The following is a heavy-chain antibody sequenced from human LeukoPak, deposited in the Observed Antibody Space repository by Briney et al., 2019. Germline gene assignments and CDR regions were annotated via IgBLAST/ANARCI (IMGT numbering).Heavy chain of an antibody. CDR1: GFTFSSYG. Sequence: GGSLRLSCAASGFTFSSYGMHWVRQAPGKGLEWVAVIWYDGSNKYYADSVKGRFTISRDNSKNTLYLQTNSLRAEDTAVYYCARTTSIAAAGTGFYFDYWGQGTLVTVSS. CDR2: IWYDGSNK. D-gene: IGHD6-13*01. V-gene: IGHV3-33*01. CDR3: ARTTSIAAAGTGFYFDY. J-gene: IGHJ4*02.